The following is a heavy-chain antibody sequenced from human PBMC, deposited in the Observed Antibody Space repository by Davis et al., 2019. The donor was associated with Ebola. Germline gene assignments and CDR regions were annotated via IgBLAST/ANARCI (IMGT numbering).Heavy chain of an antibody. D-gene: IGHD2-2*01. Sequence: GESLKISCAASGFTFSSYWMSWVRQAPGKGLEWVANIKQDGSEKYYVDSVKGRFTISRDNAKNSLYLQMNSLRAEDTAVYYCAGGGIVVVPAAMNPYYYYGMDVWGQGTTVTVSS. CDR2: IKQDGSEK. J-gene: IGHJ6*02. CDR3: AGGGIVVVPAAMNPYYYYGMDV. CDR1: GFTFSSYW. V-gene: IGHV3-7*01.